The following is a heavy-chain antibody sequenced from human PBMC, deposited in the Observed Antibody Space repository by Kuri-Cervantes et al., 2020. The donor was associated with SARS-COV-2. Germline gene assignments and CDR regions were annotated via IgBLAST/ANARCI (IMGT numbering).Heavy chain of an antibody. CDR3: ARDESISYYYYGMDV. D-gene: IGHD3-3*01. J-gene: IGHJ6*02. CDR2: ISSSSSYI. V-gene: IGHV3-21*01. Sequence: GGSLRLSCAASGFTFSSYSMNWVRQAPGKGLEWVSSISSSSSYIYYADSVKGRFTISRDNAKNSLYLQMNSLRDEDTAVYYCARDESISYYYYGMDVWGQGTTVTVSS. CDR1: GFTFSSYS.